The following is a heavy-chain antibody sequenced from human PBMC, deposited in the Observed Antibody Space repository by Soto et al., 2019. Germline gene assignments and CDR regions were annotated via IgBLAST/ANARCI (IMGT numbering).Heavy chain of an antibody. CDR3: AKDMSPVFAARPDSYFDY. CDR2: ISWNSGSI. V-gene: IGHV3-9*01. J-gene: IGHJ4*02. CDR1: GFTFDDYA. D-gene: IGHD6-6*01. Sequence: DVQLVESGGGLVQPGRSLRLSCAASGFTFDDYAMHWVRQAPGKGLEWVSGISWNSGSIGYADSVKGRFTISRDNAKNSLYLQMNSLRAEDTALYYCAKDMSPVFAARPDSYFDYWGQGTLVTVSS.